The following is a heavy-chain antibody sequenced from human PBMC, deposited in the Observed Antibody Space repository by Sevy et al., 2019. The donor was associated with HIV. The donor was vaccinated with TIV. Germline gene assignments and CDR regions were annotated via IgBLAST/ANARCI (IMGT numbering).Heavy chain of an antibody. J-gene: IGHJ4*02. D-gene: IGHD6-13*01. CDR3: VRAIAADGSF. V-gene: IGHV3-7*01. CDR1: GFSLNSYW. CDR2: IKQDGSVK. Sequence: GGLRLSCAASGFSLNSYWMSWVRQAPGKGLEWVANIKQDGSVKYYVDSVKGRFTISRDNARNLLYLQMNSLRAEDTALYYCVRAIAADGSFWGQGTLVTVSS.